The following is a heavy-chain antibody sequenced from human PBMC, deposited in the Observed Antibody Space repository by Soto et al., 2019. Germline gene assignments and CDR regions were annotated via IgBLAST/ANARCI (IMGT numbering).Heavy chain of an antibody. CDR1: GFTFSGNA. J-gene: IGHJ4*02. CDR2: ISESGGTT. V-gene: IGHV3-23*01. Sequence: EVQLLESGGDLVQPGGSLRLSCAASGFTFSGNAMSWVRQAPGKGLEWVSGISESGGTTYYAVSVMGRFTISRDNSKNTLYLQMNSLRAEDTAVYYCAKSSSGWYNFDYWGQGTLVTVSS. D-gene: IGHD6-19*01. CDR3: AKSSSGWYNFDY.